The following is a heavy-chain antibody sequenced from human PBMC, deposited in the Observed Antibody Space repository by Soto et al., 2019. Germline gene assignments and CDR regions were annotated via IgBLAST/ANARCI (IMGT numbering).Heavy chain of an antibody. J-gene: IGHJ6*02. CDR3: ARVTHEAAMGPYGYYYGMDV. Sequence: SETLSLTWAVYGGSFSGYYWSWIRQPPGKGLEWAGEINHSGSTNYNPSLKSRVTIPVDTSKTQFSLKLSSVTAADTAVYYCARVTHEAAMGPYGYYYGMDVWGQGTTVTVSS. V-gene: IGHV4-34*01. D-gene: IGHD5-18*01. CDR2: INHSGST. CDR1: GGSFSGYY.